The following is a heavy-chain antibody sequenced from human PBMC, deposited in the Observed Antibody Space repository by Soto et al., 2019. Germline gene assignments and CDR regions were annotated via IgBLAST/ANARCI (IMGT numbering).Heavy chain of an antibody. Sequence: VQLVESGGGLVQPGGSLRLSCAASGFTSSDHYMEWVRQAPGKGLAWVGRLKNKADGYTAECAASVKGRFTVSGDDSMNFLFLQMNSLKTEDTAVYYCARRAESRREFDYWGRGTLVTVSS. CDR1: GFTSSDHY. V-gene: IGHV3-72*01. CDR3: ARRAESRREFDY. CDR2: LKNKADGYTA. J-gene: IGHJ4*02.